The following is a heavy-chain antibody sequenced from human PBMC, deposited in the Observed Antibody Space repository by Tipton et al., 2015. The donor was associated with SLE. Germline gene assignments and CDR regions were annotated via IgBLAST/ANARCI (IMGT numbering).Heavy chain of an antibody. D-gene: IGHD7-27*01. V-gene: IGHV4-59*07. Sequence: TLSLTCTVSGASISTSYWSWIRQPPGQGLEWIGSIYYSVSTTFNPSLKSRVTISVDTSKNQFSLKLSSVTAADTAVFYCAHANWGTNFDYWGQGTLVTVSS. CDR2: IYYSVST. CDR3: AHANWGTNFDY. J-gene: IGHJ4*02. CDR1: GASISTSY.